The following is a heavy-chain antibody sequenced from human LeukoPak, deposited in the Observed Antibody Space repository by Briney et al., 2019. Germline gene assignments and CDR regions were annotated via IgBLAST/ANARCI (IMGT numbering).Heavy chain of an antibody. CDR3: AKDDIAVAGIPIYYFDY. Sequence: PGGSLRLSCAASGFTFSSYAMSWVRQAPGKGLEWVSAISGSGGSTYYADSVKGRFTISRDNSKNTLYLQMNSLRAEDTAVYYCAKDDIAVAGIPIYYFDYWGQGTLVTVSS. D-gene: IGHD6-19*01. CDR1: GFTFSSYA. V-gene: IGHV3-23*01. J-gene: IGHJ4*02. CDR2: ISGSGGST.